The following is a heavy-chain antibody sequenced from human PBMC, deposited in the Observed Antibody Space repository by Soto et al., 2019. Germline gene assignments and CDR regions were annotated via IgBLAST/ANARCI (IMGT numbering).Heavy chain of an antibody. CDR1: GFTFSSYA. Sequence: QVQLVESGGGVVQPGRSLRLSCEASGFTFSSYAMHWVRQAPGKGLEWVAVISYDGSNKYYADSVKGRFTISRDNSKNTLYLQMNSLRAEDTAVYYCARDRDCSGGSCYSTDYWGQGTLVTVSS. V-gene: IGHV3-30-3*01. J-gene: IGHJ4*02. CDR2: ISYDGSNK. CDR3: ARDRDCSGGSCYSTDY. D-gene: IGHD2-15*01.